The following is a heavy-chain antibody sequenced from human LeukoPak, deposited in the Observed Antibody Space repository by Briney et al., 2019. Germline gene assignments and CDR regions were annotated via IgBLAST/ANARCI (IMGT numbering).Heavy chain of an antibody. Sequence: GGSLRLSCEVSGFTFSTSWMNWVRQGPGEGLEWVANINEDGTESYYVDSVKGRFTISRDNAKKSLYLHTDSLGAEDTAVYFCGGSVLGSSEYWGQGILVTVSS. CDR2: INEDGTES. J-gene: IGHJ4*02. CDR3: GGSVLGSSEY. CDR1: GFTFSTSW. D-gene: IGHD3-16*01. V-gene: IGHV3-7*01.